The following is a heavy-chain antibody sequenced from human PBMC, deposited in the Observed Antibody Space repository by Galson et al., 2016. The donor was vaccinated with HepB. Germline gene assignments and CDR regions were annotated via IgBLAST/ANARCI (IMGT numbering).Heavy chain of an antibody. D-gene: IGHD6-13*01. Sequence: SAILWCRVSSNSVTWSWIRRFPPRGREGLGWVYYRTQGYNDNAVSEKSKMTINTDTSKNKYSLQLKSVSPEATDVYYCERRGSKEKGYFDLWGRGTMVTVSS. J-gene: IGHJ2*01. CDR2: VYYRTQGYN. V-gene: IGHV6-1*01. CDR1: WCRVSSNSVT. CDR3: ERRGSKEKGYFDL.